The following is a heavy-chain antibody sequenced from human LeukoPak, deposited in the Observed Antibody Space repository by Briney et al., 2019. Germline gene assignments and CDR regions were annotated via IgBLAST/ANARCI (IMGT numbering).Heavy chain of an antibody. Sequence: GASVKVSCKASGYTFINYYMHWVRQAPGQGLEWMGIINPSGGTTSYAQNFQGRVTMTRDTSTSTVYMELSSLRSEDTAVYYCARAHYSRYLDYWGQGILVTVSS. D-gene: IGHD4-11*01. CDR3: ARAHYSRYLDY. V-gene: IGHV1-46*01. J-gene: IGHJ4*02. CDR2: INPSGGTT. CDR1: GYTFINYY.